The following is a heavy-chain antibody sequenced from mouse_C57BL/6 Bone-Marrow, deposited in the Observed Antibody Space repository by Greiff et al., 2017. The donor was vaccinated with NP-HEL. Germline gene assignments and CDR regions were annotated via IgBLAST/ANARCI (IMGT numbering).Heavy chain of an antibody. CDR2: ISYDGSN. Sequence: EVKLQESGPGLVKPSQSLSLTCSVTGYSITSGYYWNWIRQFPGNKLEWMGYISYDGSNNYNPSLKNRISITRDTSKNQFFLKLNSVTTEDTATYYCARADYYGSSPYYYAMDYWGQGTSVTVSS. D-gene: IGHD1-1*01. CDR1: GYSITSGYY. J-gene: IGHJ4*01. V-gene: IGHV3-6*01. CDR3: ARADYYGSSPYYYAMDY.